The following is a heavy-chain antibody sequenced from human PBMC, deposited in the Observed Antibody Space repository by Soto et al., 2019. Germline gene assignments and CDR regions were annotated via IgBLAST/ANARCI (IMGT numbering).Heavy chain of an antibody. CDR3: ARDRGSYALDY. D-gene: IGHD1-26*01. Sequence: QVQLVQSGAEVKKPGASVKVSCKASGYTFTSYGISWARQAPGQGLEWMGWISANNGNTNYAQKLQGRVTMTTDTATSTACRELRSLRSEDTAVYCCARDRGSYALDYWGQGTLVTVSS. CDR1: GYTFTSYG. CDR2: ISANNGNT. J-gene: IGHJ4*02. V-gene: IGHV1-18*01.